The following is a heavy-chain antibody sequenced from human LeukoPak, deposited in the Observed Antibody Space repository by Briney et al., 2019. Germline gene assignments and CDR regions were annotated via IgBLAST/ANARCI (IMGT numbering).Heavy chain of an antibody. D-gene: IGHD6-19*01. J-gene: IGHJ4*02. V-gene: IGHV4-39*01. CDR3: ARRSIAVAGKRGIDY. CDR2: IYYSGST. CDR1: GGSISSSSYY. Sequence: PSETLSLTCTVSGGSISSSSYYWGWIRQPPGKGLEWIGSIYYSGSTYYNPSLKSRVTISVDTSKNQFSLKLSSVTAADTAVYYCARRSIAVAGKRGIDYWGQGTLVTVSS.